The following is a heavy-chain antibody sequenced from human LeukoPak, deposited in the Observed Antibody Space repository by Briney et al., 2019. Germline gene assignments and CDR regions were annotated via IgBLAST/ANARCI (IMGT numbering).Heavy chain of an antibody. D-gene: IGHD3-16*01. CDR1: GFTFSSYA. J-gene: IGHJ4*02. V-gene: IGHV3-23*01. Sequence: QSGGSLRLSCAASGFTFSSYAMTWVRQAPGKGLDWVSVGSGSGGSTYYADSVKGRFTISRDNSKNTLYLQTNSLRAEDTAVYYCAKGGGRSATDYWGQGTLVTVSS. CDR3: AKGGGRSATDY. CDR2: GSGSGGST.